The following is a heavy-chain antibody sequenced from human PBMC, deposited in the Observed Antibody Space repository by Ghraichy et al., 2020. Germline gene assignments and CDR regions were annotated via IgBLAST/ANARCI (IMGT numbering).Heavy chain of an antibody. CDR2: INNSGST. CDR1: GGSFSGYY. J-gene: IGHJ5*02. Sequence: ESLNISCAVYGGSFSGYYWSWIRQPPGKGLEWIGEINNSGSTNYNPSLKSRVTISVDTSKNQFSLKLISVTAADTALYYCASVAGTKRNPWGQGTLVTVSS. V-gene: IGHV4-34*01. CDR3: ASVAGTKRNP. D-gene: IGHD6-19*01.